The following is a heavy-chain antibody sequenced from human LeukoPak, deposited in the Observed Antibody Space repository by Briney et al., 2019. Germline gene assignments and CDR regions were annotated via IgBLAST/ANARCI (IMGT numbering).Heavy chain of an antibody. CDR2: IYHSGST. V-gene: IGHV4-38-2*01. J-gene: IGHJ5*02. D-gene: IGHD3-10*01. Sequence: PSETLSLTCAVSSYSISSGYYWGWIRQPPGKGLEWIGSIYHSGSTYYNPSLKSRVTISVDTSKNQFSLKLSSVTAADTAVYYCARHLLWFGELLPNWFDPWGQGTLVTVSS. CDR1: SYSISSGYY. CDR3: ARHLLWFGELLPNWFDP.